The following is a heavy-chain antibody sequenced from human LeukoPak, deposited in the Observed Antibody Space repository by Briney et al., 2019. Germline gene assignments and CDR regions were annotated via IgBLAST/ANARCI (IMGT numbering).Heavy chain of an antibody. V-gene: IGHV3-23*01. D-gene: IGHD6-19*01. CDR2: ISGSGGST. J-gene: IGHJ4*02. CDR1: GFTFSSYA. CDR3: AHIAVAGTGVDY. Sequence: GGSLRLSCAASGFTFSSYAMSWVRQAPGKGLEWVSAISGSGGSTYYADSVKGRFTISRDNSKNTLCLQMNSLRAEDTAVYYCAHIAVAGTGVDYWGQGTLVTVSS.